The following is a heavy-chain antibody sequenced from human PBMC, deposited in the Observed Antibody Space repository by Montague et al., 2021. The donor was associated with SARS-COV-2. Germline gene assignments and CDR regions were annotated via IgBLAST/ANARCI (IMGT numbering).Heavy chain of an antibody. CDR3: ASGEFFYYGSGNYYRSALDD. J-gene: IGHJ6*02. CDR2: VIHSGTT. Sequence: SETLSLTCHVYGASFSGYYWSWVRQSPGKGLEWIGEVIHSGTTNYNPSLKGRGTISIDSSNDRFSLRLTSLTAADTGVYYCASGEFFYYGSGNYYRSALDDWGQGTTVTVSS. D-gene: IGHD3-10*01. CDR1: GASFSGYY. V-gene: IGHV4-34*12.